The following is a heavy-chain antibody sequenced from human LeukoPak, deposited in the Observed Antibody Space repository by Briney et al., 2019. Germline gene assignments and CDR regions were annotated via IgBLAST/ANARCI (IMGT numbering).Heavy chain of an antibody. CDR3: ARGYDYVWGSQADY. CDR1: GFTFSSYS. D-gene: IGHD3-16*01. V-gene: IGHV3-21*01. J-gene: IGHJ4*02. CDR2: ISSSSSYI. Sequence: GGSLRLSCAASGFTFSSYSMNWVRQAPGKGLEWVSSISSSSSYIYYADSVKGRFTISRDNAKNSLCLQMNSLRAEDTAVYYCARGYDYVWGSQADYWGQGTLVTVSS.